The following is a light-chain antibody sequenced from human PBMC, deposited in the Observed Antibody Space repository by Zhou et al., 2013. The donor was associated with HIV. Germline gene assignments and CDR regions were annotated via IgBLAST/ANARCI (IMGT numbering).Light chain of an antibody. CDR3: QQHDNLPLT. CDR1: ESITGW. Sequence: IQMTQSPSTLSASVGDRVTITCRANESITGWLAWYQQKPGKAPKLLIYDASNLETGVPSRFSGSGSGTDFTFTISSLQPEDIATYYCQQHDNLPLTFGPGTKVDIK. J-gene: IGKJ3*01. CDR2: DAS. V-gene: IGKV1-33*01.